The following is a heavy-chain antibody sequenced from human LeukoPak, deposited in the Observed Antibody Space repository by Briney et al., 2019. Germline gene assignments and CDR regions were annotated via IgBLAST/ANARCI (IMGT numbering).Heavy chain of an antibody. CDR3: AKAHIVVVVAATPAPMDV. J-gene: IGHJ6*03. CDR2: INPNSGGT. V-gene: IGHV1-2*02. CDR1: GYTFTGYY. D-gene: IGHD2-15*01. Sequence: GASVKVSCKASGYTFTGYYMHWVRQAPGQGLEWMGWINPNSGGTNYAQKFQGRVTMTRDTSISTAYMELSSLRSEDTAVYYCAKAHIVVVVAATPAPMDVWGKGTTVTVSS.